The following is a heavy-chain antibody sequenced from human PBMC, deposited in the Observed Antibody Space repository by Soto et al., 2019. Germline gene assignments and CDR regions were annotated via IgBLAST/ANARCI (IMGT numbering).Heavy chain of an antibody. CDR3: ARVGSRDAYNYVLDQ. CDR1: GRIFSSFP. D-gene: IGHD5-18*01. J-gene: IGHJ1*01. V-gene: IGHV1-69*06. Sequence: QVQVVQSGAEVKKPGSSVKISCKASGRIFSSFPTSWVRQVPGQGLEWMRGVISASGSVTYAQKFQGRVTMTAVNSAGIGYMELTSLTSEDTAIYYCARVGSRDAYNYVLDQWGPGTMVTVSS. CDR2: VISASGSV.